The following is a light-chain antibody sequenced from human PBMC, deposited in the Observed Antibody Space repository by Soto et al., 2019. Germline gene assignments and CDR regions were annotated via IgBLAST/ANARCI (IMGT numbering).Light chain of an antibody. CDR2: DAS. V-gene: IGKV1-33*01. Sequence: IQMTHPPSSLSASVGGRVTITCQQSQNINHYLHWYQQKPERTPKLLIYDASNLEAGVPSRFRGSASGTDFNFTISRLQPEDIATYYCQQYENLPNFGQGTRLEIK. J-gene: IGKJ5*01. CDR1: QNINHY. CDR3: QQYENLPN.